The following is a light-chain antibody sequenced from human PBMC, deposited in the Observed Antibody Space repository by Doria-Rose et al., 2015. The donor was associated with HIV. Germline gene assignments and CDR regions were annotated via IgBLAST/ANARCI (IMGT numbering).Light chain of an antibody. V-gene: IGLV2-14*01. J-gene: IGLJ2*01. CDR2: EVS. CDR1: SSDVGGYNY. CDR3: SSYTSSSTLGVV. Sequence: QSALIQPASVSGSPGQSITISCTGTSSDVGGYNYVSWYQQHPGKATKPMIYEVSNRPSGVSNRFSGSKSGNTASLTTSGLQAEDEADYYCSSYTSSSTLGVVFGGGTKLTVL.